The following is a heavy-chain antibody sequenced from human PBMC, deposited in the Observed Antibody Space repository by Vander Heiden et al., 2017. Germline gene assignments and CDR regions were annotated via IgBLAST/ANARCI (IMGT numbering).Heavy chain of an antibody. Sequence: QVQLVESGGGVVQPGKSLRLSWHASGFTFSSYGMYWVRQAPGKGLEWVAAISYHGKITYYADSVKGRFTFSRDNSKNTVYLQMNSLRAEDTAVYYCAKDPDLDYWGQGTLVTVSS. CDR3: AKDPDLDY. J-gene: IGHJ4*02. CDR1: GFTFSSYG. CDR2: ISYHGKIT. V-gene: IGHV3-30*18.